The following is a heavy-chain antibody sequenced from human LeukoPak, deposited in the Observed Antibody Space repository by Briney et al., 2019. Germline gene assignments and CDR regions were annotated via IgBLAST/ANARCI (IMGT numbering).Heavy chain of an antibody. CDR3: AKRLGDPRAFDY. V-gene: IGHV3-23*01. Sequence: GGSLRLSCAASGFTFNSNAMSWVRQAPGKRLEWVSGISATSTTINYADPVKGRFTISRDNSKNTLYLQMNNLRAEDTAVYYCAKRLGDPRAFDYWGQGTLVTVSS. J-gene: IGHJ4*02. CDR1: GFTFNSNA. D-gene: IGHD2-21*02. CDR2: ISATSTTI.